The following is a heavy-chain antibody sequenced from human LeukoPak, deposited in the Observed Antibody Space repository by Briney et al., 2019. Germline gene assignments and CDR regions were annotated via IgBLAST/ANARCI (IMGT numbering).Heavy chain of an antibody. J-gene: IGHJ5*02. V-gene: IGHV4-4*07. CDR2: IYTSGST. D-gene: IGHD4-17*01. CDR3: TRDTGTTGEVKFDP. Sequence: SETLSLICTVSGNSFGDYYWSWIRQPAGKGLEWIGRIYTSGSTTYNPSLKSRVTMSADTSKSQCSLNLMSVTAADTAVYYCTRDTGTTGEVKFDPWGQGTLVTVSS. CDR1: GNSFGDYY.